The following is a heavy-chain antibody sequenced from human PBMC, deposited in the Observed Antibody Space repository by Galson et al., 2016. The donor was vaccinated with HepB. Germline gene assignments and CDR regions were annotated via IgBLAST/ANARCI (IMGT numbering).Heavy chain of an antibody. D-gene: IGHD6-19*01. CDR2: ISNDGRNQ. V-gene: IGHV3-30*04. CDR1: RLTLSTCA. Sequence: SLRLSCAASRLTLSTCAIQWVRQTPGKGLEWVAVISNDGRNQYYADSVKGRFTVSRDNSKHLAFLQLTDLVTDDTGVYYCATGGSGWFDWGQGALVIVSS. CDR3: ATGGSGWFD. J-gene: IGHJ4*02.